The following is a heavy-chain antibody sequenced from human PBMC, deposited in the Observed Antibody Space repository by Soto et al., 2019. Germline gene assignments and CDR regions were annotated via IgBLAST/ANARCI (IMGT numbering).Heavy chain of an antibody. V-gene: IGHV1-69*02. J-gene: IGHJ6*02. CDR2: ILPTLGIA. Sequence: QVQLVQSGAEVKKPGSSVKVSCRASGGTFSSYAISWVRQAPGQGLEWMGRILPTLGIANYAQNFQGRVTITADTATSTAYMELSSLPSGDTAVYYCAEIVGFIRGVSLYYYYGMDVWGQGTTVTVSS. CDR3: AEIVGFIRGVSLYYYYGMDV. D-gene: IGHD3-10*01. CDR1: GGTFSSYA.